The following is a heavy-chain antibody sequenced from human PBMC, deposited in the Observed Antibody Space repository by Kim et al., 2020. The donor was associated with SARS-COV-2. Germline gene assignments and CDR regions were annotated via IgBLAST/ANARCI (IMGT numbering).Heavy chain of an antibody. Sequence: GGSLRLSCAASGFTFSTYAMGWVRQASGKGLEWVSVVRPDGRDTNYADSLKGRFTVSRDNSKNRLYLQMNGLRVEDTAIYYCAKDRGEGDGYFFDYWGQGILVTVSS. CDR2: VRPDGRDT. CDR3: AKDRGEGDGYFFDY. J-gene: IGHJ4*01. D-gene: IGHD2-21*02. V-gene: IGHV3-23*01. CDR1: GFTFSTYA.